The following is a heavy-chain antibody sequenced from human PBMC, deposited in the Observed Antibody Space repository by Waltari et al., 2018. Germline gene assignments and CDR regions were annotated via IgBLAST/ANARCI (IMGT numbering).Heavy chain of an antibody. CDR3: ATDAKNYGDYSVDY. Sequence: QVQLVQSGAEVKKPGASVKVSCTVSGYTLTALSMPWVRPAPGNGLEWMGGFDPEDGETIYAQKFQGRVTMTEDTSTDTAYMELSSLRSEDTAVYYCATDAKNYGDYSVDYWGQGTLVTVSS. V-gene: IGHV1-24*01. CDR2: FDPEDGET. J-gene: IGHJ4*02. D-gene: IGHD4-17*01. CDR1: GYTLTALS.